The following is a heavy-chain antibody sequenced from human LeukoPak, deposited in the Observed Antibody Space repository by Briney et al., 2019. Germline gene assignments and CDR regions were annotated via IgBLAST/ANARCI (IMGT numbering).Heavy chain of an antibody. CDR3: AQGNARRGSSGYDILDY. CDR1: GFTFSSYG. V-gene: IGHV3-30*18. CDR2: ISYDGSNK. J-gene: IGHJ4*02. D-gene: IGHD5-12*01. Sequence: PGGSLRLSCAASGFTFSSYGMHWVRQAPGKGLEWVAVISYDGSNKYYADSVKGRFTISRDNSKNTLYLQMNSLRAEDTAAYYCAQGNARRGSSGYDILDYWGQGTLVTVSS.